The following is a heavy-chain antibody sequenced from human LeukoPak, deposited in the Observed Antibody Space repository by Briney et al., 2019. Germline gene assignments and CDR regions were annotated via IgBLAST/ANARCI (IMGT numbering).Heavy chain of an antibody. CDR3: ARDLGYSYVWGGFDY. J-gene: IGHJ4*02. V-gene: IGHV3-7*01. Sequence: GGSLRLSCAASGFTFSSYWMSWVRQAPGKGLEWVANIKQDGSEKYYVDSVKGRFTISRDNAKNSLYLQMNSLRAEDTAVYYCARDLGYSYVWGGFDYWGQGTLVTVSS. CDR2: IKQDGSEK. D-gene: IGHD5-18*01. CDR1: GFTFSSYW.